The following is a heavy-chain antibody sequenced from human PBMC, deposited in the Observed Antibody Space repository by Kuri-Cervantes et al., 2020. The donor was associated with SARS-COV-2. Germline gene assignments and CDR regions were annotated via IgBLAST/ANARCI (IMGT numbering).Heavy chain of an antibody. CDR2: INYNAEST. V-gene: IGHV3-23*01. CDR3: AKDPWAVVVSGAFDT. CDR1: GFTFTTFA. D-gene: IGHD3-22*01. Sequence: GGSLKISCAASGFTFTTFAMSLVRQAPGKGLEWVSTINYNAESTYHADSVQGRFTISRDNSQNTLFMQMDNLRAEDTATYYCAKDPWAVVVSGAFDTWGQGTMVTVSS. J-gene: IGHJ3*02.